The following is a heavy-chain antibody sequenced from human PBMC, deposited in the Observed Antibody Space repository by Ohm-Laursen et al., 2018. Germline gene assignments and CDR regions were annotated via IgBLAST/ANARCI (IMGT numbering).Heavy chain of an antibody. CDR2: FDPEEGEI. D-gene: IGHD3-10*01. CDR1: GYTQNGL. J-gene: IGHJ6*02. CDR3: ATDGWFGLDYGMDV. V-gene: IGHV1-24*01. Sequence: GSSVKVSCKLSGYTQNGLMHWVRRPPGAGLERMGGFDPEEGEIVYAQKFQGRVTMTEDRSTDTAYMELKSLKSDDTAVYYCATDGWFGLDYGMDVWGQGTTVTVSS.